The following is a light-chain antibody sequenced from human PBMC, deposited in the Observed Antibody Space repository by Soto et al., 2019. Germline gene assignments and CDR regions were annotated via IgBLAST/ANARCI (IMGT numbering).Light chain of an antibody. CDR2: GAS. CDR3: QQYNNWPPGYT. Sequence: EIVMTQSPATLSVSPGERATLSCRASQSVSSNLAWYQQKPGQAPRLLIYGASTRATGIPARFSGSGSGTEFSLTISSLQSEDSAVYYCQQYNNWPPGYTFGQGNKLEIK. CDR1: QSVSSN. V-gene: IGKV3-15*01. J-gene: IGKJ2*01.